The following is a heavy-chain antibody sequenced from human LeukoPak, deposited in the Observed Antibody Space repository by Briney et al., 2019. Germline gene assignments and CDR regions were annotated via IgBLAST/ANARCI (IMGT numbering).Heavy chain of an antibody. Sequence: SETLSLTCTVSGGSISRYYWSWIRQPAGKGLEWIGRVYTSGSTNYNPSLKSRVTMSVDTSKNQFSLKLSSVTAADTAVYYCARVRKLINYDFWSGRVGNYYMDVWGKGTTVTVSS. CDR3: ARVRKLINYDFWSGRVGNYYMDV. CDR2: VYTSGST. D-gene: IGHD3-3*01. V-gene: IGHV4-4*07. J-gene: IGHJ6*03. CDR1: GGSISRYY.